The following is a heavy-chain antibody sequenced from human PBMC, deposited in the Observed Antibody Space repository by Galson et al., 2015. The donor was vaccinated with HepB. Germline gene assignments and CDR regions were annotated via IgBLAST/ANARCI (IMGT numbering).Heavy chain of an antibody. J-gene: IGHJ4*02. CDR1: GFTFSSYA. V-gene: IGHV3-30*04. CDR3: ARGWRGAIFDY. Sequence: SLRLSCAASGFTFSSYAMHWVRQAPGKGLEWVAVISYDGSNKYYADSVKGRFTISRDNSKNTLYLQMNSLRAEDTAVYYCARGWRGAIFDYWGQGTLVTVSS. CDR2: ISYDGSNK. D-gene: IGHD3-3*01.